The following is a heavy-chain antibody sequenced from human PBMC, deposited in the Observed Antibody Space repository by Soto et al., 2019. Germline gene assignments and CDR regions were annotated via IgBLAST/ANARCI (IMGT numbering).Heavy chain of an antibody. CDR2: INPNSGGT. CDR1: GYTFTGYY. J-gene: IGHJ3*02. CDR3: ASLSIIAVAGLDAFDI. Sequence: XSVKVSCKASGYTFTGYYMHWVRQAPGQGLEWMGWINPNSGGTNYAQKFQGRVTMTRDTSISTAYMELSRLRSDDTAVYYCASLSIIAVAGLDAFDIWGQGTMVTVSS. V-gene: IGHV1-2*02. D-gene: IGHD6-19*01.